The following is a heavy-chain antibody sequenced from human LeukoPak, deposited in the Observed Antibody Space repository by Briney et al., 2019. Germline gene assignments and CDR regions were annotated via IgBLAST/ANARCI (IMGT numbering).Heavy chain of an antibody. CDR3: ARESDLLGQEY. CDR1: GDSISSGDYY. CDR2: IYYSGST. V-gene: IGHV4-30-4*01. J-gene: IGHJ4*02. Sequence: SETLSLTCTVSGDSISSGDYYWSWIRQPPGKGLEWIGYIYYSGSTHYNPSLKSRVTISVDTSKNQFDLKLSSVTAADTAVYFCARESDLLGQEYWGQGTLVTVSS.